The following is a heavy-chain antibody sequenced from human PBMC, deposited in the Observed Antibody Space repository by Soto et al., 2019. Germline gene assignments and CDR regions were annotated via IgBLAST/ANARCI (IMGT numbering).Heavy chain of an antibody. V-gene: IGHV1-69*13. Sequence: SVKVSCKASGGPFSSYAISWVRQAPGQGLEWMGGIIPIFGTANYAQKFQGRVTITADESTSTAYMELSSLRSEDTAVYYCATIVGATTDGTFDYWGQGTLVTVSS. CDR1: GGPFSSYA. D-gene: IGHD1-26*01. CDR3: ATIVGATTDGTFDY. CDR2: IIPIFGTA. J-gene: IGHJ4*02.